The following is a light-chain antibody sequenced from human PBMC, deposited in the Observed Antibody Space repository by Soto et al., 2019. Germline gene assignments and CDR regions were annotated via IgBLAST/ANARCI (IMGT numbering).Light chain of an antibody. CDR3: QQSYSTLVLT. CDR2: AAS. J-gene: IGKJ4*01. CDR1: QGVDSD. Sequence: IQMTQSPSSLSASVGDRVTITCRASQGVDSDLSWYQQKPGKAPKLLIYAASSLHSGVPTRFRGSESGTHFTLTISSLQPEDVATYYCQQSYSTLVLTFGGGTKVELK. V-gene: IGKV1-39*01.